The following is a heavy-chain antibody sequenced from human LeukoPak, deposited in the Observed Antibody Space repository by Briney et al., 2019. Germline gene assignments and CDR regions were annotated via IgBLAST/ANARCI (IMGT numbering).Heavy chain of an antibody. Sequence: GGSLRLSCVGSGFTFSRYWMSWVRQAPGKGLEYVALIKQGGSEIYHLDSVKGRFTISRDDAKNSLYLQMNSLRVEDTAVYYCARDREFESGSEGDYWGQGTLVTVSS. CDR2: IKQGGSEI. J-gene: IGHJ4*02. CDR1: GFTFSRYW. D-gene: IGHD3-10*01. CDR3: ARDREFESGSEGDY. V-gene: IGHV3-7*01.